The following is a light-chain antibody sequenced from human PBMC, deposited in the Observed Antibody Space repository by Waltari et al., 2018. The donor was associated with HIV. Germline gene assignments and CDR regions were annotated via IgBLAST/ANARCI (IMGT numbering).Light chain of an antibody. Sequence: SYVLTQPPSVSVAPGKTASITCAGTNLQSNSVHWYLQKAGQAPVLVIFDDSDRRSGIPGRFAGSQSGNTATLTISRVEAGDEADYYCHMWDTTRVLFGGGTKLTVL. CDR3: HMWDTTRVL. J-gene: IGLJ2*01. V-gene: IGLV3-21*04. CDR2: DDS. CDR1: NLQSNS.